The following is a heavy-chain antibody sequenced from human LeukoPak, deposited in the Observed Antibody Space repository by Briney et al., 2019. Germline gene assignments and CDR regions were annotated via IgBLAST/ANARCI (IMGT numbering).Heavy chain of an antibody. V-gene: IGHV1-3*03. CDR3: ARERGEFGGSYFLDY. D-gene: IGHD1-26*01. CDR2: INDGDGNT. Sequence: ASVKVSCKASGYTFTSYAVHWVRRAPGQSLEWMGYINDGDGNTKYSQEFQGRVTITRDTSASIVYMELSNLRSEDMAFYYCARERGEFGGSYFLDYWGQGTLVTVSS. J-gene: IGHJ4*02. CDR1: GYTFTSYA.